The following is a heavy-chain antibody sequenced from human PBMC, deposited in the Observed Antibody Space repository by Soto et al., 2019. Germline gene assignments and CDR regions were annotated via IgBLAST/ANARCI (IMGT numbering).Heavy chain of an antibody. V-gene: IGHV4-34*01. D-gene: IGHD2-2*01. CDR3: ARPQPFTPAGPY. CDR1: DLYFSGYY. CDR2: IHHSGVT. J-gene: IGHJ4*02. Sequence: SLGCAVFDLYFSGYYWSWTSQTPGNGLEWSADIHHSGVTNSHPPLMSRFTISLDRSKNQFSLKLNSMTAAVTAVYYCARPQPFTPAGPYRGQRTLVTVSS.